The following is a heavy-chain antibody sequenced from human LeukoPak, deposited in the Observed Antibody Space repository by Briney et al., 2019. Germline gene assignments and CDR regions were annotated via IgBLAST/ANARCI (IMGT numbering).Heavy chain of an antibody. CDR2: IWSDGTNT. CDR1: GFIFTDYG. J-gene: IGHJ4*02. V-gene: IGHV3-33*06. Sequence: GGCLRLSCAVSGFIFTDYGFHWVRQAPDKGLGWVAAIWSDGTNTYYGNSVKGRFFIQRDDFQNTVYLEMSSLRADDTAVYYCEKDAQRGFDYSNSFQYWGQGSLVTVSS. CDR3: EKDAQRGFDYSNSFQY. D-gene: IGHD4-11*01.